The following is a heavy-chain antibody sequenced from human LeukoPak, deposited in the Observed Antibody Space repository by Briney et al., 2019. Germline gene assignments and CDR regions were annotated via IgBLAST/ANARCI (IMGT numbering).Heavy chain of an antibody. J-gene: IGHJ4*02. CDR1: GFTFSSYS. Sequence: GGSLRLSCAASGFTFSSYSMNWVRQAPGKGLEWVSSISSSSSSYIYYADSVKGRFTISRDNAKNSLYLQMNSLRAEDTAVYYCARIIGYSGYDRNYWGQGTLVTVSS. CDR3: ARIIGYSGYDRNY. CDR2: ISSSSSSYI. V-gene: IGHV3-21*01. D-gene: IGHD5-12*01.